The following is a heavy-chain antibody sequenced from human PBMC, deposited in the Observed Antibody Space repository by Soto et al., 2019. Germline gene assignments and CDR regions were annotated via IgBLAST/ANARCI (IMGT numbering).Heavy chain of an antibody. CDR3: ASHYRSLLAY. J-gene: IGHJ4*02. D-gene: IGHD1-26*01. Sequence: SETLSLTCAVSGGSISSGGYSWSWIRQPPGKGLEWIGYIYHSGSTYYNPSLKSRVTISVDRSKNQFSLKLSSVTAADTALYYCASHYRSLLAYWSQGTLVTGSS. CDR1: GGSISSGGYS. CDR2: IYHSGST. V-gene: IGHV4-30-2*01.